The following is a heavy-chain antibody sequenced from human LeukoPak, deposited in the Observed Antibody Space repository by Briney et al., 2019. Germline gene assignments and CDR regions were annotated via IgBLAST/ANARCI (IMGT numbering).Heavy chain of an antibody. CDR1: GGSFSGYY. J-gene: IGHJ4*02. V-gene: IGHV4-34*01. Sequence: SETLSLTCAVYGGSFSGYYWSWIRQPPGKGLEWIREINHSGSTNYNPSLKSRVTISVDTSKNQFSLKLSSVTAADTAVYYCVRGRAWYYDFWSGYSRGYYFDYWGQGTLVTVSS. CDR2: INHSGST. D-gene: IGHD3-3*01. CDR3: VRGRAWYYDFWSGYSRGYYFDY.